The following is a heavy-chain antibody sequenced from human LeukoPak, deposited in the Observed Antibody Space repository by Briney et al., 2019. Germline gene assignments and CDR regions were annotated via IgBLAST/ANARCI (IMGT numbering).Heavy chain of an antibody. CDR2: INSDGSST. J-gene: IGHJ3*02. D-gene: IGHD2-2*02. CDR1: GFTFSSYW. V-gene: IGHV3-74*01. CDR3: ARAGCSSTSCYTTDAFDI. Sequence: GGSLRLSCAASGFTFSSYWMHWVRQAPGKGLVWVSRINSDGSSTSYADSVKGRFTISRDNAKNTLYLQMNSLRAEDTAVYYCARAGCSSTSCYTTDAFDIWGQGTMVTVSS.